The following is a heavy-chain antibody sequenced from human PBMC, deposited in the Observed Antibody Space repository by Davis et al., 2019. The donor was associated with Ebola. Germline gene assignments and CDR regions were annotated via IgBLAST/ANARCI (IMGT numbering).Heavy chain of an antibody. CDR3: TKDFDYENGY. CDR2: ISGSGGTT. CDR1: GFTFSSYA. J-gene: IGHJ4*02. V-gene: IGHV3-23*01. D-gene: IGHD3-9*01. Sequence: GESLKISCAASGFTFSSYAMSWVRQTPGKGLEWVSAISGSGGTTYYAGSVKGRFTVSRDNSKKTMYLQMNSLRAEDTAVYYCTKDFDYENGYWGQGSLVTVSS.